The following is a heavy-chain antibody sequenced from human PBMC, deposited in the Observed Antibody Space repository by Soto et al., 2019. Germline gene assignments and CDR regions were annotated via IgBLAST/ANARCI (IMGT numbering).Heavy chain of an antibody. CDR2: IYPGDSDT. J-gene: IGHJ3*02. Sequence: GESLKISCKGSGYSFTIYWIGWVRQMPGKGLEWMGIIYPGDSDTRYSPSFQGQVTISADKSISTAYLQWSSLKASDTAMYYCATQYYYDSSGYPDAFDIWGQGTMVTVSS. D-gene: IGHD3-22*01. V-gene: IGHV5-51*01. CDR1: GYSFTIYW. CDR3: ATQYYYDSSGYPDAFDI.